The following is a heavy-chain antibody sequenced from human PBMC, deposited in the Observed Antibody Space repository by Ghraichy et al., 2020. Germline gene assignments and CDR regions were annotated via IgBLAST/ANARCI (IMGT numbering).Heavy chain of an antibody. V-gene: IGHV4-61*08. D-gene: IGHD1-7*01. Sequence: SETLSLTCTVSGGSVSTGGYYWNWIRQPPGKGLEWIGYISYSGTTNYNPSLKSRVTISVDTSKNQFSLKVSSVTAADTAVYYCARLWDHELHFDYWGQGTLVSVSS. CDR3: ARLWDHELHFDY. CDR2: ISYSGTT. CDR1: GGSVSTGGYY. J-gene: IGHJ4*02.